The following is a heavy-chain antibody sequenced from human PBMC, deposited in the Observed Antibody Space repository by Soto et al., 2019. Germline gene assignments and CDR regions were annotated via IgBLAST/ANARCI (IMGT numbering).Heavy chain of an antibody. V-gene: IGHV1-18*04. CDR1: GFTFTNYG. Sequence: QAQLVQSGAEVKKPGASVKVSCKASGFTFTNYGISWVRQAPGQGLEWMGWINPYNGNTYYTQNVQGRVTMTTDTSTSTAYMELTSLRSDDTATYYCARDSTSPSCTSTNCPRGGWFGPWGQGTLLTVSS. CDR2: INPYNGNT. D-gene: IGHD2-2*01. CDR3: ARDSTSPSCTSTNCPRGGWFGP. J-gene: IGHJ5*02.